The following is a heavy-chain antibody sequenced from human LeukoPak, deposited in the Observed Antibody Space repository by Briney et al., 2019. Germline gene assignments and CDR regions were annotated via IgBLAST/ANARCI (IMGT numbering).Heavy chain of an antibody. J-gene: IGHJ4*02. CDR2: IKQDGSER. CDR3: ARGGTRGYSPVDY. Sequence: GGSLRLSSAASGFTFSSFWMNWVRQAPGKGLEWVANIKQDGSERNYVDSVKGRSTISRDNAKNSLFLQMNSLRVEDTAVYYCARGGTRGYSPVDYWGQGILVTVSS. V-gene: IGHV3-7*03. D-gene: IGHD5-18*01. CDR1: GFTFSSFW.